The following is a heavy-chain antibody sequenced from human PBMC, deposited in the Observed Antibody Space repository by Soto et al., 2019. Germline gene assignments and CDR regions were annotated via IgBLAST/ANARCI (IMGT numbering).Heavy chain of an antibody. CDR3: ARSLYSGGWVKTFDR. CDR1: GGSISNYF. J-gene: IGHJ3*02. V-gene: IGHV4-59*01. D-gene: IGHD6-19*01. CDR2: IYYSGSP. Sequence: SETLSLTCTVSGGSISNYFWNWIRQPPGKGLEWIGSIYYSGSPNYNPSLKSRVTISVDTSRSQFSLNLNSVTAADTAVYYCARSLYSGGWVKTFDRWGQGTMVTVSS.